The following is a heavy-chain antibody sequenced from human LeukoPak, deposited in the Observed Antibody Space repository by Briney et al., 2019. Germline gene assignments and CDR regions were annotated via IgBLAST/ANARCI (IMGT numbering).Heavy chain of an antibody. CDR1: GFTFSSFG. Sequence: PGGSLRLSCTASGFTFSSFGMHWVRQAPGKGLEWVTAISSVGHTNKSADSVKGRFTISRDNSKNTLYLQMHSLREDDTAVYYCAKEVGWFNAFDVWGQGTMVAVSS. V-gene: IGHV3-30*18. CDR2: ISSVGHTN. D-gene: IGHD3-10*01. CDR3: AKEVGWFNAFDV. J-gene: IGHJ3*01.